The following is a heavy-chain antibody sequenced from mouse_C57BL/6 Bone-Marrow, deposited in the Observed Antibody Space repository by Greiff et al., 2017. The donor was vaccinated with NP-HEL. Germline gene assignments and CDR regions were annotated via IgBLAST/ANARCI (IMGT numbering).Heavy chain of an antibody. J-gene: IGHJ3*01. D-gene: IGHD2-3*01. CDR2: ISSGSSTI. Sequence: EVQRVESGGGLVKPGGSLKLSCAASGFTFSDYGMHWVRQAPEKGLEWVANISSGSSTIYYADTVKGRFTISRENAKNTLFLQMTILRSEDTAMYYCASYDGPWFAYWGQGTLVTVSA. CDR1: GFTFSDYG. CDR3: ASYDGPWFAY. V-gene: IGHV5-17*01.